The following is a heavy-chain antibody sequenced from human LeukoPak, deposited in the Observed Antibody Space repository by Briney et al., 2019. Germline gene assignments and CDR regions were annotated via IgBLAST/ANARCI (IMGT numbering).Heavy chain of an antibody. CDR1: GFTFSNYA. V-gene: IGHV3-30-3*01. D-gene: IGHD5-18*01. CDR3: ARDLYSYGHFDY. CDR2: ISYDGSNK. J-gene: IGHJ4*02. Sequence: GRSLRLSCAASGFTFSNYAMHWVRQAPGKGLEWVAVISYDGSNKYYADSVKGRFTISRDNSKNTLYLQMNSLGAEDTAVYYCARDLYSYGHFDYWGQGTLVTVSS.